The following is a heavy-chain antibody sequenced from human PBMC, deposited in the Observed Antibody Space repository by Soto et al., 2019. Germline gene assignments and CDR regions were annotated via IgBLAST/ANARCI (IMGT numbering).Heavy chain of an antibody. CDR2: ISWNSGSI. CDR1: GFIFDDYA. Sequence: EVQLVESGGGLVQPGRSLRLSCAASGFIFDDYAMHWVRQGAGKGLEGVSGISWNSGSIGYADSVRGRFTISRDNAKNSLYMQMNSLRAEDTALYYCAKPAYSSSWYNFDYWGQGTLVTVSS. D-gene: IGHD6-13*01. J-gene: IGHJ4*02. CDR3: AKPAYSSSWYNFDY. V-gene: IGHV3-9*01.